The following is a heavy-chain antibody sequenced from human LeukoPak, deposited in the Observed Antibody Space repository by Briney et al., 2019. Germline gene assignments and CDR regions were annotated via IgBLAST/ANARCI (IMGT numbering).Heavy chain of an antibody. CDR1: GGSISSSSYY. CDR2: IYYSGST. J-gene: IGHJ4*02. Sequence: SETLSLTCTVSGGSISSSSYYWSWIRQPPGKGLEWIGYIYYSGSTNYNPSLKSRVTISVDTSKNQFSLKLSSVTAADTAVYYCARVLRYFDWLFDYWGQGTLVTVSS. V-gene: IGHV4-61*01. D-gene: IGHD3-9*01. CDR3: ARVLRYFDWLFDY.